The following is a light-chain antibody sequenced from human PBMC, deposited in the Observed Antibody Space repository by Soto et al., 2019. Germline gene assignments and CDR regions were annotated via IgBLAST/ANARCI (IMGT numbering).Light chain of an antibody. CDR3: QQFGNSPFT. CDR1: QGIISN. V-gene: IGKV3-20*01. J-gene: IGKJ4*01. CDR2: GAS. Sequence: VMTQSPVTLSGSPGERVTLSCRASQGIISNLAWYQQKRGQAPRVLIYGASSRATGIPDRFSGSGSGTDFTLSISRLEPEDFAVYYCQQFGNSPFTFGGGTKVDIK.